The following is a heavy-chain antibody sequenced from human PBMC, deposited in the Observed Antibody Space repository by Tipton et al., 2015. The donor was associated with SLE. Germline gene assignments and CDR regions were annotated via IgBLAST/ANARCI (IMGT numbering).Heavy chain of an antibody. CDR1: GYTFSSFG. J-gene: IGHJ5*02. Sequence: QVQLVQSGAEVKKPGASVKVSCKASGYTFSSFGISWVRQAPGQGLEWMGWISAHNGNTNYAQGFTGRFVFSLDTSVNTASLQISSLEAEDTAVYYCARGDWFDPWGQGTLVTVSS. CDR2: ISAHNGNT. CDR3: ARGDWFDP. V-gene: IGHV7-4-1*02.